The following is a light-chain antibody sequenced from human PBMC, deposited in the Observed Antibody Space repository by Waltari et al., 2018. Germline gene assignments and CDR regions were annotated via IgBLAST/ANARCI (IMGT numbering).Light chain of an antibody. J-gene: IGKJ1*01. CDR3: VQGTNVPWT. V-gene: IGKV2-30*01. Sequence: DVVMTQSPLSLPVTPGQPASISCRSSQSLVNSDGKTYLNWLQQKPGQPPRRLIYQVSHRDSGVPDRVSGSGVGTDFTLKISRVEAEDVGVDYCVQGTNVPWTFGQGTKVEIK. CDR2: QVS. CDR1: QSLVNSDGKTY.